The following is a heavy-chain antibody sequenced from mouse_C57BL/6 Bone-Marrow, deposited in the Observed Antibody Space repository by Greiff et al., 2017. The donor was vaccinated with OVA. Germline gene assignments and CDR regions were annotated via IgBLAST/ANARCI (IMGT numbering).Heavy chain of an antibody. Sequence: QVQLQQPGAELVMPGASVKLSCKASGYTFTSYWMHWVKQRPGQGLEWIGEIDPSDSYTNYNQKFKGKSTLTVDKSSSTAYMQLSSLTSEDSAVYYCARERLLHYYFDDWGQGTTLTVSS. CDR1: GYTFTSYW. J-gene: IGHJ2*01. V-gene: IGHV1-69*01. CDR2: IDPSDSYT. D-gene: IGHD2-3*01. CDR3: ARERLLHYYFDD.